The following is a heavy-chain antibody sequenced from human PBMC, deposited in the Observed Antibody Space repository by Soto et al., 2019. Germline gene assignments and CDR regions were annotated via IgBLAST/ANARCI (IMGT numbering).Heavy chain of an antibody. J-gene: IGHJ4*02. CDR3: ARQPTVTTTRRFFDS. Sequence: QVQLQESGPGLVKPSQTLSLTCTVSGSSISDEYHWTWIRQSPAKGLEWIGYISYTGTTYYNPSLKSRGTISGDKSKNQFSLRMASVTAADTAVYYCARQPTVTTTRRFFDSWGQGSLVTVSS. V-gene: IGHV4-30-4*01. CDR2: ISYTGTT. D-gene: IGHD4-17*01. CDR1: GSSISDEYH.